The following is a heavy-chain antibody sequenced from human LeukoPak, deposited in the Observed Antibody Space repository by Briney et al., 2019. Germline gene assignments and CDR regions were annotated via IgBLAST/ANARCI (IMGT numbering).Heavy chain of an antibody. CDR3: ARSPRGSGSSTLLGVAFDL. J-gene: IGHJ3*01. Sequence: NPSETLSLTCAVYGGSFSGYYWSWIRQPPGKGLEWIGEINHSGSTNYNPSLKSRVTISVDTSKNQFSLKLTSVSAEDTAVYYCARSPRGSGSSTLLGVAFDLWGHGTKVTVSS. D-gene: IGHD3-10*01. V-gene: IGHV4-34*01. CDR1: GGSFSGYY. CDR2: INHSGST.